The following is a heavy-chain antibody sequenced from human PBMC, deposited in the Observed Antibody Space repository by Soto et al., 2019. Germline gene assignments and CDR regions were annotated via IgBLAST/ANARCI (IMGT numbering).Heavy chain of an antibody. D-gene: IGHD2-8*01. CDR3: ARHPGYTVPTVYATHYFDD. V-gene: IGHV4-39*01. J-gene: IGHJ4*02. Sequence: QLQLQESGPGLVKPSETLSVTCSVSGDSIGTINYYWGWLRQPPGKGPEWIGSIYYTGSTHYNPSLRGRATVSVDTSKNKFSLRLTSVTAADTAVYYCARHPGYTVPTVYATHYFDDWGQGVLVTVSS. CDR2: IYYTGST. CDR1: GDSIGTINYY.